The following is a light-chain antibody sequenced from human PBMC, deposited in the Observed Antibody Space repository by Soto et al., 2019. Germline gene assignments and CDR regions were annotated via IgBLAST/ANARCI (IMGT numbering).Light chain of an antibody. V-gene: IGKV1-27*01. Sequence: IRMTQSPSSFSASTGDIVTITCRASQGISSCLAWYQQKPGKVPKLLIYAASTLQSGVPSRFSGSGSGTDFTLTISSLQPEDVATYYCQKYNSAPWTFGQGTKWIS. CDR2: AAS. J-gene: IGKJ1*01. CDR3: QKYNSAPWT. CDR1: QGISSC.